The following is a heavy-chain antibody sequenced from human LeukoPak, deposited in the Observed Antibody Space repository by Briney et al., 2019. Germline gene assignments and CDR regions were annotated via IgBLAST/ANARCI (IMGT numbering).Heavy chain of an antibody. D-gene: IGHD2-2*01. V-gene: IGHV4-34*01. Sequence: SETLSLTCAVYGGSFSGYYWSWIRQPPGKGLEWIGEINHSGSTNYNPSLKSRVTISVDTSKNQFSLKLSSVTAADTAVYYCAKQAYQLLATYYTDVWGKGTTVTVSS. CDR1: GGSFSGYY. CDR3: AKQAYQLLATYYTDV. J-gene: IGHJ6*03. CDR2: INHSGST.